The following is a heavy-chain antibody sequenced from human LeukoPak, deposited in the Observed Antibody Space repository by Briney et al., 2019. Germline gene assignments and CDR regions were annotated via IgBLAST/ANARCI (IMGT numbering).Heavy chain of an antibody. CDR1: GFTFSSYW. J-gene: IGHJ6*02. CDR2: IKSDGSET. V-gene: IGHV3-74*01. Sequence: GGSLRLSCAASGFTFSSYWMHWVRQAPGKGLMWVSRIKSDGSETSYADSVKGRFTISRDNARNTLYLQMNSLRPEDTAIYYCASARVFYGLDVWGQGTTVTVSS. CDR3: ASARVFYGLDV.